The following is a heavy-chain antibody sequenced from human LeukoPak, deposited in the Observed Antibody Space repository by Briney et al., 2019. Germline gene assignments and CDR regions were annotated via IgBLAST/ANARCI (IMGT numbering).Heavy chain of an antibody. CDR3: AELGITMIGGV. Sequence: PGGSLRLSCAASGFTLSSYAMSWVRQAPGKGLEWVSTISGSGGSTYYADSVKGRFTISRDNAKNSLYLQMNSLRAEDTAVYYCAELGITMIGGVWGKGTTVTISS. J-gene: IGHJ6*04. CDR1: GFTLSSYA. CDR2: ISGSGGST. D-gene: IGHD3-10*02. V-gene: IGHV3-23*01.